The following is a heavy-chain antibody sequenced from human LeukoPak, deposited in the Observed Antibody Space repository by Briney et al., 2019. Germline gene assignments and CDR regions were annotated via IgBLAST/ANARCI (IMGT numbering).Heavy chain of an antibody. CDR3: ASLYCSGGSCYSPWDY. J-gene: IGHJ4*02. CDR2: IYYSGST. Sequence: PSETLSLTCAVYGGSFSGYYWSWIRQPPGKGLEWIGSIYYSGSTYYNPSLKSRVTISVDTSKNQFSLKLSSVTAADTAVYYCASLYCSGGSCYSPWDYWGQGTLVTVSS. V-gene: IGHV4-34*01. CDR1: GGSFSGYY. D-gene: IGHD2-15*01.